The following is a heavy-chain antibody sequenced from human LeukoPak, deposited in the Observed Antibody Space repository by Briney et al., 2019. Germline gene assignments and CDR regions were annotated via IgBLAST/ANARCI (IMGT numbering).Heavy chain of an antibody. CDR3: ARAGNYADY. D-gene: IGHD1-7*01. CDR1: GFTFDDYA. J-gene: IGHJ4*02. V-gene: IGHV3-9*01. Sequence: PGGSLRLSCAASGFTFDDYAMHWVRQAPGKGLEWVSGISWNSGSIGYADSVKGRFTISRDNAKNSLYLQMNSLRAEDTALYYCARAGNYADYWGQGALVTVSS. CDR2: ISWNSGSI.